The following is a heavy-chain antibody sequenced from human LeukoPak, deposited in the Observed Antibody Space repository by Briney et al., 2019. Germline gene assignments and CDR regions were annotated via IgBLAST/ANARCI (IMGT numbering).Heavy chain of an antibody. D-gene: IGHD3-3*01. CDR1: GFTFSSYS. CDR3: AATPGTNYDFWSGYYTVYYFDY. V-gene: IGHV3-21*01. Sequence: GGSLRLSCAASGFTFSSYSMNWVRQAPGKGLEWVSFISSSSTYIYYADSVKGRFTISRDNAKNSLYLQMNSLRAEDTAVYYCAATPGTNYDFWSGYYTVYYFDYWGQGTLVTVSS. J-gene: IGHJ4*02. CDR2: ISSSSTYI.